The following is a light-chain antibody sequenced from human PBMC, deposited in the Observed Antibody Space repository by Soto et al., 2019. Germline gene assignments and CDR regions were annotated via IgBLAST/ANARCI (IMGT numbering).Light chain of an antibody. CDR3: QQYTGPPTT. CDR2: GAS. Sequence: EIVLTQSPDTLSLSPGERATLSCRASQSVSSSYLAWYQQKPGQAPRLLIYGASSRATGIPDRFSGSRSGTDFTLTIDRLEPEDSAVYFCQQYTGPPTTFGQGTRLEIK. J-gene: IGKJ5*01. CDR1: QSVSSSY. V-gene: IGKV3-20*01.